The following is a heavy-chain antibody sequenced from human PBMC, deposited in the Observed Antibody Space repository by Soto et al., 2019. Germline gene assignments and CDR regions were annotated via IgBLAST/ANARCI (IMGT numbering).Heavy chain of an antibody. Sequence: GGSLRLSCAASEITFRCYTMNWVRQAPGKGPEWISSISSSGGYRYYADSVKGRFIISRDNAKNSLYLQMNTLRAEDTAVYYCASLGGYCCGGSCYPDYYGLDVWGQGTTVTVSS. D-gene: IGHD2-15*01. CDR3: ASLGGYCCGGSCYPDYYGLDV. CDR1: EITFRCYT. CDR2: ISSSGGYR. J-gene: IGHJ6*02. V-gene: IGHV3-21*01.